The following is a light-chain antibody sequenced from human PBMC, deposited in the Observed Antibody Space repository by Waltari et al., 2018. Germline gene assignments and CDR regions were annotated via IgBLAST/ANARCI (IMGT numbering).Light chain of an antibody. Sequence: IVLTQSPGTLPFSPGERATLSCRASQSVRSSYLAWYQQNPGQAPRLLIYGASSRATGIPDRFSGSGSGTDFTLTISRLEPEDFAVYYCQQYGSSPYTFGQVTKLEIK. CDR1: QSVRSSY. CDR3: QQYGSSPYT. V-gene: IGKV3-20*01. J-gene: IGKJ2*01. CDR2: GAS.